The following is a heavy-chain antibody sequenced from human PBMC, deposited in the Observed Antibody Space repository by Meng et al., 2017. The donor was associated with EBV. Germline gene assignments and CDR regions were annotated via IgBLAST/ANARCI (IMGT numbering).Heavy chain of an antibody. CDR2: MNPNSGNT. CDR1: GYTFTSYD. Sequence: QVQLVQSGAEVTXXXXXVKXSCKASGYTFTSYDIIWVRQATGQGLEWMGWMNPNSGNTGYAQKFQGRVTMTRNTSISTAYMELSSLRSEDTAVYYCARGEGPHRRFEPWGQGTLVTVSS. D-gene: IGHD2-21*01. CDR3: ARGEGPHRRFEP. J-gene: IGHJ5*02. V-gene: IGHV1-8*01.